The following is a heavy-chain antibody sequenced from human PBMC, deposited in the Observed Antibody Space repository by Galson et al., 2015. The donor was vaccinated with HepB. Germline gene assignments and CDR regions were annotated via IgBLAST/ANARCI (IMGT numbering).Heavy chain of an antibody. Sequence: SLRLSCAASGFTFSSYSMNWVRQAPGKGLEWVSSISSSSSYIYYADSVKGRFTISRDNAKNSLYLQMNSLRAEDTAVYYCARDLSRSGWVFDYWGQGTLVTVSS. CDR1: GFTFSSYS. D-gene: IGHD6-19*01. V-gene: IGHV3-21*01. CDR3: ARDLSRSGWVFDY. CDR2: ISSSSSYI. J-gene: IGHJ4*02.